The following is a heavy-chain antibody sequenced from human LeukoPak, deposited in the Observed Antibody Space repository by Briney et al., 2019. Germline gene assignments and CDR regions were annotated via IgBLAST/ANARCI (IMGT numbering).Heavy chain of an antibody. CDR3: ARQKGGSYLYYFDY. D-gene: IGHD1-26*01. CDR1: GGSFSGYY. V-gene: IGHV4-34*01. CDR2: INHSGST. Sequence: SETLSLTCAVYGGSFSGYYWSWIRQPPGKGLEWIGEINHSGSTNYNPSLKSRVTMSVDTSKNQFSLKLSSVTAADTAVYYCARQKGGSYLYYFDYWGQGTLVTVSS. J-gene: IGHJ4*02.